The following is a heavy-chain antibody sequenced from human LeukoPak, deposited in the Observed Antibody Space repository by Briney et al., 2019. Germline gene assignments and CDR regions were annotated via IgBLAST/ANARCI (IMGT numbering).Heavy chain of an antibody. CDR1: GDSVSSKSVA. CDR3: ARGVQPLHESDAFDI. Sequence: SQTLSLTCAISGDSVSSKSVAWNWIRQSPSRGLEWLGRTYSRSKWYNDYGVSVKSRITINPDTSKNQFSLQLNSVTPEDTAMYYCARGVQPLHESDAFDIWGQGTMVTVSS. V-gene: IGHV6-1*01. J-gene: IGHJ3*02. CDR2: TYSRSKWYN. D-gene: IGHD2-2*01.